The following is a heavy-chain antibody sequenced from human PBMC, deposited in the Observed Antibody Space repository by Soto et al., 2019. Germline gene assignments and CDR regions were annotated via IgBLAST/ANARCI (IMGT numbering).Heavy chain of an antibody. CDR2: ISAYNGNT. J-gene: IGHJ3*02. CDR3: ARDPAGGSYPPHAFDI. CDR1: GYTFTSYG. V-gene: IGHV1-18*01. D-gene: IGHD2-15*01. Sequence: QVQLVQSGAEVKKPGASVKVSCKASGYTFTSYGISWVRQAPGQGLEWMGWISAYNGNTNYAQKLQGRVTMPTDTSASTAYMELRSLRSDDPAVYYCARDPAGGSYPPHAFDIWGQGTMVTVSS.